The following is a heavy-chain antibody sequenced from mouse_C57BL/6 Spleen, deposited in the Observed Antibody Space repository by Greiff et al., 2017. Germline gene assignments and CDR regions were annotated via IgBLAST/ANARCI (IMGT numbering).Heavy chain of an antibody. CDR1: GYSITSGYY. Sequence: DVKLQESGPGLVKPSQSLSLTCSVTGYSITSGYYWNWIRQFPGNKLEWMGYISYDGSNNYNPSLKNRISITRDTSKNQFFLKLNSVTTEDTATYYCASDYSNLYFDYWGQGTTLTVSS. CDR2: ISYDGSN. CDR3: ASDYSNLYFDY. V-gene: IGHV3-6*01. D-gene: IGHD2-5*01. J-gene: IGHJ2*01.